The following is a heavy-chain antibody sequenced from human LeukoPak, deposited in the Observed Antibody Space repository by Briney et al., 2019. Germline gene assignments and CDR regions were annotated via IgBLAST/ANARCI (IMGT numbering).Heavy chain of an antibody. J-gene: IGHJ4*02. D-gene: IGHD4-17*01. V-gene: IGHV3-30*02. CDR1: GFTFRTYG. Sequence: PGGSPRLSCAASGFTFRTYGMHWVRQAPGKGLEWVALIKYDGSNIYYGDSVRGRFTISRDNSKESLYLQMNSLKTEDTAVYYCATDHPHGEYFESWGQGTQVTVSS. CDR2: IKYDGSNI. CDR3: ATDHPHGEYFES.